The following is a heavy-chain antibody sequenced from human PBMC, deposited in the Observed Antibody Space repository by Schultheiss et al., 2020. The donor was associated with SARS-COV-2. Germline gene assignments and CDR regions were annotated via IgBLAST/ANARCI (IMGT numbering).Heavy chain of an antibody. D-gene: IGHD6-13*01. CDR2: IYTSGST. J-gene: IGHJ6*03. CDR3: ARDSQLANYYYYMDV. Sequence: SETLSLTCTVSGGSISSYYWSWIRQPAGKGLEWIGRIYTSGSTDYNPSLKSRVTISVDTSKNQFSLRLNSVTAADTAVYYCARDSQLANYYYYMDVWGKGTTVTVSS. CDR1: GGSISSYY. V-gene: IGHV4-4*07.